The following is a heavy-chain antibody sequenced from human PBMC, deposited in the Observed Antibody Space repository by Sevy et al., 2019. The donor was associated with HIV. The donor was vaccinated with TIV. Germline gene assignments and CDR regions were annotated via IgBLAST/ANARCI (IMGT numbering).Heavy chain of an antibody. V-gene: IGHV3-53*01. J-gene: IGHJ3*02. CDR1: GLSVSRNY. CDR2: IYAGGST. CDR3: ASQLGIGAFDI. Sequence: GGSLRLYCAASGLSVSRNYLSWVRQAPGKGLECVSVIYAGGSTYYAESVKGRFTVCRDKAKNTLYYQMNSLRAEDTAVYYCASQLGIGAFDIWGQGIMVTVSS. D-gene: IGHD7-27*01.